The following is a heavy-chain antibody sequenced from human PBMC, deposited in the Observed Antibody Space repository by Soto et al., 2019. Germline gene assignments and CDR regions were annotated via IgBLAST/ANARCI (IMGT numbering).Heavy chain of an antibody. CDR1: GDSISSGGHY. J-gene: IGHJ4*02. Sequence: QVQLQESGPRLVKPSQTVSLTCTVSGDSISSGGHYWTWIRQHPGKGLEWIGFIYYTGTTYYNPSLQSRVSISVDTSKNQFYLALTSVTAADTAVYYCARAGPYDFWSGYPFEYWGQGTLVTVSS. CDR2: IYYTGTT. D-gene: IGHD3-3*01. V-gene: IGHV4-31*03. CDR3: ARAGPYDFWSGYPFEY.